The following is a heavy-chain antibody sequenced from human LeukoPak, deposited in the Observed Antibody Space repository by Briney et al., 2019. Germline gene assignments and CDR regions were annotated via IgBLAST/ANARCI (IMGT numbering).Heavy chain of an antibody. CDR1: GFTFDDYA. V-gene: IGHV3-49*05. D-gene: IGHD4-17*01. CDR2: IRSKAFGGTP. J-gene: IGHJ4*02. CDR3: TRNTVTVHFDY. Sequence: KPGGSLRLSCSACGFTFDDYAVSWFRQAPGKGLEWVGFIRSKAFGGTPEYAASVRGRFTISRDDSKSIAYLQMNSLKTEDTAVYYCTRNTVTVHFDYWSQGTLVTVSS.